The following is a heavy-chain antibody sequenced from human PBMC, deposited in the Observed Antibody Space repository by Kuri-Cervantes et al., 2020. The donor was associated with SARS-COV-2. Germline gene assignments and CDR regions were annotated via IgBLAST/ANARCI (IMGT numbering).Heavy chain of an antibody. V-gene: IGHV3-23*01. CDR2: ISGSGGST. J-gene: IGHJ5*02. CDR3: AKDLGRPNWFDP. CDR1: GFTVSSNY. Sequence: GESLKISCAASGFTVSSNYMSWVRQAPGTGLEWVSAISGSGGSTYYADSVKGRFTISRDNSKNTLYLQMNSLRAEDTAVYYCAKDLGRPNWFDPWGQGTLVTVSS.